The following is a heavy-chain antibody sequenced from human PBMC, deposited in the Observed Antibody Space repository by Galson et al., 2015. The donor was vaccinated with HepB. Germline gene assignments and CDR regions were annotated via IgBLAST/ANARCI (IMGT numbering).Heavy chain of an antibody. D-gene: IGHD3-22*01. CDR3: ARRAEYYDSSGDTHWFDP. V-gene: IGHV5-51*01. CDR1: GYSFTSYW. J-gene: IGHJ5*02. CDR2: IYPGDSDT. Sequence: QSGAEVKKPGESLKISCKGSGYSFTSYWIGWVRQMPGKGLEWMGIIYPGDSDTRYSPSFQGQVTISADKSISTAYLQWSSLKASDTAMYYCARRAEYYDSSGDTHWFDPWGQGTLVTVSS.